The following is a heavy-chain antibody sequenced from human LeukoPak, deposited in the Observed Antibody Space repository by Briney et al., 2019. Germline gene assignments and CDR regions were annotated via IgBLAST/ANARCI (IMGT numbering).Heavy chain of an antibody. CDR2: ISAYNGNT. V-gene: IGHV1-18*01. Sequence: ASVKVSCKASGYTFTSYGISWVRQAPGQGLEWMGWISAYNGNTNYAQKLQGRVTMTTDTSTSTAYMELGSLRSDDTAVYYCARDRVPYYYYYGMDVWGQGTTVTVSS. CDR3: ARDRVPYYYYYGMDV. J-gene: IGHJ6*02. CDR1: GYTFTSYG.